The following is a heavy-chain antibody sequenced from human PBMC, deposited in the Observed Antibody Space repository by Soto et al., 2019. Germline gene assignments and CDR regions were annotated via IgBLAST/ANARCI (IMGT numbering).Heavy chain of an antibody. J-gene: IGHJ6*02. D-gene: IGHD6-6*01. CDR3: ARVSSIAARPYYYYGMDV. V-gene: IGHV3-30-3*01. CDR1: GYTFSSYA. Sequence: GGSLGLSCAASGYTFSSYAMHWVRKAPGKGLEWVAVISYDGSNKYYADSVKGRFTISRDNSKNTLYLQMNSLRAEDTAVYYCARVSSIAARPYYYYGMDVWGQGTTVTSP. CDR2: ISYDGSNK.